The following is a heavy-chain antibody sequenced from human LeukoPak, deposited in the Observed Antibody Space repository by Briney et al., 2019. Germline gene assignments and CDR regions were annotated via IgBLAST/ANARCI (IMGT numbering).Heavy chain of an antibody. CDR2: ISYDVSDK. CDR1: GFTFSNDG. D-gene: IGHD3-22*01. Sequence: PGGSLRLSCAPSGFTFSNDGMHWVRQAPRSGLEWVALISYDVSDKHYADSVKGRFTVSRDNSKNTLYLQMNSLSRDDTAVYYCVGVGGYDSSGFLDYWGQGTLVTVSS. V-gene: IGHV3-30*03. CDR3: VGVGGYDSSGFLDY. J-gene: IGHJ4*02.